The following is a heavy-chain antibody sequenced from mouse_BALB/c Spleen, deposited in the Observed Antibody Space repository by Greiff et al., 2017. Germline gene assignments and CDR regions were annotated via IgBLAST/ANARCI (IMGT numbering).Heavy chain of an antibody. J-gene: IGHJ2*01. V-gene: IGHV14-4*02. CDR3: NAPITTVVATDY. Sequence: EVQLQQSGAELVRPGASVKLSCTASGFNIKDYYMHWVKQRPEQGLEWIGWIDPENGDTEYAPKFQGKATMTADTSSNTAYLQLSSLTSEDTAVYYCNAPITTVVATDYWGQGTTLTVSS. D-gene: IGHD1-1*01. CDR1: GFNIKDYY. CDR2: IDPENGDT.